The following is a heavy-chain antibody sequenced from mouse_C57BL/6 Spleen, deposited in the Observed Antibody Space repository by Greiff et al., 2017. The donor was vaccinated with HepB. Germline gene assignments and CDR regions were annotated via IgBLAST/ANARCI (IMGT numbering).Heavy chain of an antibody. CDR3: TTDGSSYRFAY. CDR2: IDPKNGDT. D-gene: IGHD1-1*01. V-gene: IGHV14-4*01. Sequence: VQLQQSGAELVRPGASVKLSCTASGFNIKDDYMHWVKQRPEQGLEWIGWIDPKNGDTEYASKFQGKATITADTSSNTAYLQLSSLTSEDTAVYYCTTDGSSYRFAYWGQGTLVTVSA. J-gene: IGHJ3*01. CDR1: GFNIKDDY.